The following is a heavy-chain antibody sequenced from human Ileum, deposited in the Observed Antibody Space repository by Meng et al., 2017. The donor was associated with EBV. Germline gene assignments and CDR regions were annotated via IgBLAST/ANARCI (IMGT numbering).Heavy chain of an antibody. V-gene: IGHV4-4*02. CDR3: ASSDYYRSDY. J-gene: IGHJ4*02. CDR2: TSHSGST. Sequence: QVQLQESGPGLVKPSETLSLTCAVSGGSISRSDWWSWVRQPPGKGLEWIGETSHSGSTNYSTSLKSRVTISLDKSKNQLSLKLNSVTAADTAVYYCASSDYYRSDYWGQGTLVTVSS. D-gene: IGHD3-22*01. CDR1: GGSISRSDW.